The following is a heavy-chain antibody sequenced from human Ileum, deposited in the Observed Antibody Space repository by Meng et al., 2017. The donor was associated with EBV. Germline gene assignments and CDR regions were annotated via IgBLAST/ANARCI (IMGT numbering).Heavy chain of an antibody. CDR3: ARRPTGIDY. V-gene: IGHV4-34*12. J-gene: IGHJ4*02. D-gene: IGHD2-8*02. Sequence: QAQLREWGAGLLKPWETLSLSCAGNGGCRSGAYWNWSGQPPGKGLEWIGEIIQGGSPSYDPALKSRVTISIDTSKNQLSLMLSSVTAADTAVYYCARRPTGIDYWGQGTLVTVSS. CDR2: IIQGGSP. CDR1: GGCRSGAY.